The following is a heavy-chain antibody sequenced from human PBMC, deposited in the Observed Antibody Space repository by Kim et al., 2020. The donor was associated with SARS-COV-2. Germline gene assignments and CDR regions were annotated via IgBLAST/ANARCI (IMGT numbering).Heavy chain of an antibody. J-gene: IGHJ6*02. D-gene: IGHD3-9*01. CDR3: ARSSPDWPQTKHEYYYYYGMDV. Sequence: SETLSLTCTVSGGSISSGDFYWSWVRQPPGKGLEWIGYICYSGSTYYNPSLKSRLTISADTSKKQFSLKLSSVTAADTAVYYCARSSPDWPQTKHEYYYYYGMDVWGQGTTVTVSS. V-gene: IGHV4-30-4*01. CDR2: ICYSGST. CDR1: GGSISSGDFY.